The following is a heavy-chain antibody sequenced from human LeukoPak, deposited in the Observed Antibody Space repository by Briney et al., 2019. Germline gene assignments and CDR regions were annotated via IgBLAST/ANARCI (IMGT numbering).Heavy chain of an antibody. CDR3: AKEISATGYSSPPSYYYGMDV. V-gene: IGHV3-9*01. D-gene: IGHD6-13*01. J-gene: IGHJ6*02. CDR1: GFTFDDYA. CDR2: ISWNSGRI. Sequence: GGSLRLSCAASGFTFDDYAMHWVRQAPGKGLEWVSGISWNSGRIGYADSVKGRFTISRDNAKNSLYLQMNGLRAEDTALYYCAKEISATGYSSPPSYYYGMDVWGQGTTVTVSS.